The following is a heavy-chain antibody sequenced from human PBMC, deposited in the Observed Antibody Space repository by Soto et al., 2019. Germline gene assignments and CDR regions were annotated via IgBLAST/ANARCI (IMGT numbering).Heavy chain of an antibody. CDR3: ARVIRGVRYNSPLDI. CDR2: INPYSGGA. V-gene: IGHV1-2*02. D-gene: IGHD3-10*01. Sequence: ASVKVSCKASGYTFTGYFMHWVRQAPGQGLEWMGWINPYSGGADYAQSFQGRVTMTRDTSISTVYMELSRLRFDDTAVYYCARVIRGVRYNSPLDIWGQRTVVTVSS. J-gene: IGHJ4*02. CDR1: GYTFTGYF.